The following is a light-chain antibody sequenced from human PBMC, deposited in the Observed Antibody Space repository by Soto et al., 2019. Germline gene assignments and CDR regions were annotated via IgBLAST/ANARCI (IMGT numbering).Light chain of an antibody. CDR3: QQCATAPLT. Sequence: EIVLTQSPGTLSLSPGERATLSCRASQTVSKNYLAWYQQKPGQPPRLLIYDASYRATGIPDRFSGSGSGTDFTITISRLEPEDFAVYYCQQCATAPLTFGQGTKVEIK. V-gene: IGKV3-20*01. J-gene: IGKJ1*01. CDR2: DAS. CDR1: QTVSKNY.